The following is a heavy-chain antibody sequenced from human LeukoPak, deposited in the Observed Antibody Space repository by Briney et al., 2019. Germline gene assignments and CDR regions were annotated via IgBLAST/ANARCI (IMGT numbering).Heavy chain of an antibody. CDR1: GYTFTSYY. V-gene: IGHV1-46*01. D-gene: IGHD4-17*01. CDR2: INPSGGST. Sequence: GASVKVSCKASGYTFTSYYMHWVRQAPGQGLEWMGIINPSGGSTSYAQKFQGRVTMTRDTSTSTVYMELSSLRSEDTAVYYCARMFPVTTWFGWFDPWGQGTLVTVSS. J-gene: IGHJ5*02. CDR3: ARMFPVTTWFGWFDP.